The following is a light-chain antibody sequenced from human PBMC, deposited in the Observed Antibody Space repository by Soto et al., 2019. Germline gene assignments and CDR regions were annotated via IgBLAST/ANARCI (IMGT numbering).Light chain of an antibody. CDR1: RSNIGTYT. CDR2: RNH. Sequence: QSVLTQSPSASGTPGQRVTISFSGSRSNIGTYTVNWYQQLPGTAPTLLIYRNHQRPSGVPDRFSGSKSGTSASLAISGPQSEDEADYYCAAWDDSLRAVVFGGGTKLTVL. V-gene: IGLV1-44*01. J-gene: IGLJ2*01. CDR3: AAWDDSLRAVV.